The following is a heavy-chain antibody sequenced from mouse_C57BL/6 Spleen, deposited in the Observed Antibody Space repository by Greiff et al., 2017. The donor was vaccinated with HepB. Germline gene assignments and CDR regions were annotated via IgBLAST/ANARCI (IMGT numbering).Heavy chain of an antibody. Sequence: QVQLQQSGPGLVQPSQSLSITCTVSGFSLTSYGVHWVRQSPGKGLEWLGVIWSGGSTDYNAAFISRLSISKDNSKSQVFFKMNSLQADDTAIYYCARGFYDYDGSWFAYWGQGTLVTVSA. CDR2: IWSGGST. CDR3: ARGFYDYDGSWFAY. V-gene: IGHV2-2*01. D-gene: IGHD2-4*01. J-gene: IGHJ3*01. CDR1: GFSLTSYG.